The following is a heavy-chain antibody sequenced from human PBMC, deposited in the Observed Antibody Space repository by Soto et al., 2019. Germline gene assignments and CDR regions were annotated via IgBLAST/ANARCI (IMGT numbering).Heavy chain of an antibody. Sequence: EVQLLESGGGLVQPGESLRLSCAVSGFTFSSNVMSWVRQVPGKGLEWVSVISGSGVSTYYADSVKGRFTISRDNSKSTLCLQMNSLRADDTAVYYCATGGWSRGRLDYWGQGTLVTVSS. CDR3: ATGGWSRGRLDY. CDR1: GFTFSSNV. D-gene: IGHD6-19*01. CDR2: ISGSGVST. V-gene: IGHV3-23*01. J-gene: IGHJ4*02.